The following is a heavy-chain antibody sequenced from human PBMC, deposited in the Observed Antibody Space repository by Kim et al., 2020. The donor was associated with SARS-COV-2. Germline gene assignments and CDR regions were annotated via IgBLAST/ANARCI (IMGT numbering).Heavy chain of an antibody. CDR3: AKDSGSSAWYFDL. J-gene: IGHJ2*01. CDR2: ISWDGGST. Sequence: GGSLRLSCAASGFTFDDYTMHWVRQAPGKGLEWVSLISWDGGSTYYADSVKGRFTISRDNSKNSLYLQMNSLRTEDTALYYCAKDSGSSAWYFDLWGRGTLVTVSS. D-gene: IGHD6-6*01. CDR1: GFTFDDYT. V-gene: IGHV3-43*01.